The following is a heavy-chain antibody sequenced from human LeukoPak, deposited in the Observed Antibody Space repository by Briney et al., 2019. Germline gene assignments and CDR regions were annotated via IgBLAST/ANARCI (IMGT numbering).Heavy chain of an antibody. D-gene: IGHD3-10*01. Sequence: GGSLRLSCAASGFTFSTYGMSWVRQAPGEGLEWVSAISGSGGSSYNADSVKGRFTISRDNSKNTLYLQMNSLRAEDTAVYYCAKLFGLLWFGELFSHRGAFDIWGQGTMVTVSS. CDR2: ISGSGGSS. V-gene: IGHV3-23*01. J-gene: IGHJ3*02. CDR1: GFTFSTYG. CDR3: AKLFGLLWFGELFSHRGAFDI.